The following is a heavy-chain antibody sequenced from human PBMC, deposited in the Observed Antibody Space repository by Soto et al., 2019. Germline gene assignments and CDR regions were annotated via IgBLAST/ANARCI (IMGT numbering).Heavy chain of an antibody. CDR1: GGSFSSGGYY. CDR3: GRGHGRNFDY. J-gene: IGHJ4*02. V-gene: IGHV4-31*03. CDR2: IYHSGST. Sequence: PSETLSLTCTVSGGSFSSGGYYWSWIRQHPQKGLEWIGHIYHSGSTYYNPSLKSRVTISIDTSKKQFSLKLSSVTAADTAVYYCGRGHGRNFDYWGQRTLVTV.